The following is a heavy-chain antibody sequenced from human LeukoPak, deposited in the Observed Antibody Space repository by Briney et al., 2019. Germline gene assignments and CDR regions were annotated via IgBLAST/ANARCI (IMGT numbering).Heavy chain of an antibody. V-gene: IGHV3-23*01. CDR3: AKLGTGSYFSNSDY. D-gene: IGHD1-26*01. CDR2: ISGSGGST. Sequence: GGSLRLSCAASGFTFSSYAMSWVRQAPGKGLEWVSAISGSGGSTYYADSVKGRFTISRDNSKNTLYLQMNSLRAEDTAVYYCAKLGTGSYFSNSDYWGQGTLVTVSS. CDR1: GFTFSSYA. J-gene: IGHJ4*02.